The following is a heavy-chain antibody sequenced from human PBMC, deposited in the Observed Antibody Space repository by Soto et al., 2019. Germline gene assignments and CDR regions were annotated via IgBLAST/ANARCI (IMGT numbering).Heavy chain of an antibody. Sequence: QLQLQESGSGLVKPSQTLSLTCDVSGDSISIGGYSWNWLRQPPGKGLQWIGYVYHGGSTYYNPSFKCRVIISVYRSKNHFSLNRTSVTAADMDVYYWGRESSIGYRFFDNCGQGHLVNVSS. CDR1: GDSISIGGYS. D-gene: IGHD2-2*01. J-gene: IGHJ4*02. CDR2: VYHGGST. CDR3: GRESSIGYRFFDN. V-gene: IGHV4-30-2*01.